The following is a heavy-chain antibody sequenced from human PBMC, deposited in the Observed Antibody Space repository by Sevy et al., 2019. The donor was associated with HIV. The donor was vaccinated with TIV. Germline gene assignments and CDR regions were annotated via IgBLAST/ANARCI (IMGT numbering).Heavy chain of an antibody. J-gene: IGHJ6*02. CDR3: AGNLKNVYTAMGWYGMDV. CDR1: GGSISSYY. D-gene: IGHD5-18*01. Sequence: SETLSLTCTVSGGSISSYYWSWIRQPPGKGLEWIGYIYYSGSTNYNPSLKSRVTISVDTSKNQFSLKLSSVTAADTAVYYCAGNLKNVYTAMGWYGMDVWGQGTTVTVSS. CDR2: IYYSGST. V-gene: IGHV4-59*01.